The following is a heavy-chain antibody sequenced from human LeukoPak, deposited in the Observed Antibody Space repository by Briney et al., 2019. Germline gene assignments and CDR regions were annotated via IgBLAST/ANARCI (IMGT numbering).Heavy chain of an antibody. J-gene: IGHJ5*02. Sequence: HGESLKISCRGSGYSFTTYWIAWVRQMPGKGLEWMGIIYPGDSDASSDTRYSPSFQGQVTISADKSISTAYLQWSSLRASDTAIYYCARQGFSLNWSDPWGQGTLVTVSS. V-gene: IGHV5-51*01. CDR3: ARQGFSLNWSDP. CDR1: GYSFTTYW. CDR2: IYPGDSDASSDT. D-gene: IGHD3-3*01.